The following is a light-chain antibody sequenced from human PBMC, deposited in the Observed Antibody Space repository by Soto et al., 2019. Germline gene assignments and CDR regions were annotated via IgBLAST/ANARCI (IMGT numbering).Light chain of an antibody. J-gene: IGKJ1*01. V-gene: IGKV1-39*01. CDR2: ATS. Sequence: DLQMTQSPSSLSASVGDRVTITCRASQSISSYLNWYQQKPGKAPKHLIYATSSLQSGVPSRFSGSGSGTDFTLTISRLQPEDFATYYCQQSYSLSRTFGQGTKVEVK. CDR1: QSISSY. CDR3: QQSYSLSRT.